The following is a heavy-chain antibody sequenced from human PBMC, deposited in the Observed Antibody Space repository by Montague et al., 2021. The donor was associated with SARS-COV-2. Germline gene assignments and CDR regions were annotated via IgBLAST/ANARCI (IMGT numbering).Heavy chain of an antibody. Sequence: SETLSLTCAVSGASVSSINWWSWVRQPPGRGLEWIAEILHTGIINFNPSLRSRGLISLDSSKNQFSLTLNSVTAADTATYYCASHPVFQQLYSWGQGTLVSVS. J-gene: IGHJ4*02. CDR2: ILHTGII. CDR3: ASHPVFQQLYS. V-gene: IGHV4-4*02. D-gene: IGHD6-13*01. CDR1: GASVSSINW.